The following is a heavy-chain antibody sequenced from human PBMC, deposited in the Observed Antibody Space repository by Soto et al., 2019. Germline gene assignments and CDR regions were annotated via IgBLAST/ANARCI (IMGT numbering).Heavy chain of an antibody. CDR1: GYSFTNYW. CDR3: ARHQPAGYSSRWGWFDP. CDR2: LDPSDSYS. V-gene: IGHV5-10-1*03. J-gene: IGHJ5*02. D-gene: IGHD5-18*01. Sequence: EVQLVQSGAEVKKPGQSLSISCKGSGYSFTNYWISWVRQMPGKGLEWMGSLDPSDSYSTYSPSFQGHATISADKSNTTAYLQWSSLQASDTAMYFCARHQPAGYSSRWGWFDPWGQGTLVIVSS.